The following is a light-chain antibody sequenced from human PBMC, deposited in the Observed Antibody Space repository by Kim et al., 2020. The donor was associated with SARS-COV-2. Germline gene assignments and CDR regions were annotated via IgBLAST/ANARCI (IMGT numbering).Light chain of an antibody. CDR2: GVS. J-gene: IGKJ5*01. V-gene: IGKV3D-20*01. Sequence: EIVLTQSPATLSLSPGERATLSCGASQSVANDYLAWYQQRAGLAPRLLMYGVSSRATGIPDRFSGSGSGTDFTLTISRLEPEDFAVYYCQQYGSSSITFGQGTRLEIK. CDR1: QSVANDY. CDR3: QQYGSSSIT.